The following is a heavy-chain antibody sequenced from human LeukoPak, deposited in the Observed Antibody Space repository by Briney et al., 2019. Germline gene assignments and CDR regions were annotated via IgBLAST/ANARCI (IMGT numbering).Heavy chain of an antibody. D-gene: IGHD1-1*01. Sequence: PSETLSLTCAVYGGSFSSYYWSWIRQPPGKGLEWIGYIYYSGSTNYNPSLKSRVTISVDTSKNQFSLKLSSVTAADTAVYYCARSPSRYNWNFDYWGQGTLVTVSS. CDR1: GGSFSSYY. V-gene: IGHV4-59*01. CDR2: IYYSGST. CDR3: ARSPSRYNWNFDY. J-gene: IGHJ4*02.